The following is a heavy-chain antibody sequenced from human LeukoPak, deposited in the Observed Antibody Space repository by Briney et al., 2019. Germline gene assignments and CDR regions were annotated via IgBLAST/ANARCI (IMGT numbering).Heavy chain of an antibody. CDR1: GFTFSSYG. D-gene: IGHD6-19*01. Sequence: GGSLRLSCAASGFTFSSYGMHWVRQAPGKGLEWVAFIRYDGSNKYYADSVKGRFTISRDNSKNTLYLQMNSLRAEDTAVYYCAKHRVWGSGWYGFDFWGQGTLVTVSS. V-gene: IGHV3-30*02. CDR2: IRYDGSNK. CDR3: AKHRVWGSGWYGFDF. J-gene: IGHJ4*01.